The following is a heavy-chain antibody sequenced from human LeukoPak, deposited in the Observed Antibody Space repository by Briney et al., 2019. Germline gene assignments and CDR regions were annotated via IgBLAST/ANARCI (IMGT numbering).Heavy chain of an antibody. V-gene: IGHV4-38-2*02. Sequence: SETLSLTCTVSGYSISTGYYWDWIRQPPGKGLEWIGTFYHGGSTYYNPSLKSRVTISVDTSKNQFSLKLSSVTAADTAVYYCARAHISSDLFDYWGQGTLVTVSS. D-gene: IGHD2-21*02. CDR2: FYHGGST. J-gene: IGHJ4*02. CDR3: ARAHISSDLFDY. CDR1: GYSISTGYY.